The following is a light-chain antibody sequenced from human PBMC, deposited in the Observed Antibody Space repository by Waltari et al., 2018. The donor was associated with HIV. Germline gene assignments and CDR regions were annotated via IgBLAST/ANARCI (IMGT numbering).Light chain of an antibody. Sequence: EIAMTQSPASLSVSLGERATLSCRASQSVGSKLAWYQQKPGQAPRLLIYGASNRATDVPVRFSGSGSGTEFTLIISSLQSEDFAVYYCQQYDKWPPTFGQGTRLEIK. V-gene: IGKV3-15*01. J-gene: IGKJ5*01. CDR1: QSVGSK. CDR2: GAS. CDR3: QQYDKWPPT.